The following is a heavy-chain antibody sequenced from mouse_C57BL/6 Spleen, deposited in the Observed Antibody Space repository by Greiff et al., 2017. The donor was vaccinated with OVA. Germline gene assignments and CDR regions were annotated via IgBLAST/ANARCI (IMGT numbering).Heavy chain of an antibody. Sequence: VQLQQPGAELVKPGASVKLSCKASGYTFTSYWMHWVKQRPGQGLEWIGMIHPNSGSTNYNEKFKSKATLTVDKSSSTAYMQLSSLTSEDSAVYYCARSPYSNSYYYAMDYWGQGTSVTVSS. CDR3: ARSPYSNSYYYAMDY. V-gene: IGHV1-64*01. CDR2: IHPNSGST. D-gene: IGHD2-5*01. CDR1: GYTFTSYW. J-gene: IGHJ4*01.